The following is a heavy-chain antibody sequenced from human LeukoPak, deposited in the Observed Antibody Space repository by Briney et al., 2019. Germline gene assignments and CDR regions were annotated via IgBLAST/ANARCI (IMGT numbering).Heavy chain of an antibody. J-gene: IGHJ1*01. Sequence: GGSLRLSCAASGFTFSNYWMHWVRQAPGKGLVWVSRINNDGSSTDYADSVKGRFTISRDNAKNTLYMQMNNLRAEDTAVYYCTRGETVTRYRGQGTLVTVSS. CDR3: TRGETVTRY. V-gene: IGHV3-74*01. CDR1: GFTFSNYW. CDR2: INNDGSST. D-gene: IGHD4-17*01.